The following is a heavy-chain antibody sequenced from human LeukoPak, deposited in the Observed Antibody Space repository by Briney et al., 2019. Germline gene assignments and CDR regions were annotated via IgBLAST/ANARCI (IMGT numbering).Heavy chain of an antibody. CDR1: GFTFSSYS. Sequence: AGGSLRLSCAASGFTFSSYSMNWVRQAPGKGLEWVSYISSSSSTIYYADSVKGRFTISRDNSKNTLYLQVNSLRAEDTAVYYCAKGGKWDVTPFDYWGQGTLVTVSS. D-gene: IGHD1-26*01. J-gene: IGHJ4*02. V-gene: IGHV3-48*01. CDR3: AKGGKWDVTPFDY. CDR2: ISSSSSTI.